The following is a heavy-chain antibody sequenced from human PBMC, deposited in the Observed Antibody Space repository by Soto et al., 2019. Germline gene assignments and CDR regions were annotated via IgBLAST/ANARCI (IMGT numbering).Heavy chain of an antibody. V-gene: IGHV4-39*01. J-gene: IGHJ4*02. CDR3: GKVLVGATGHTDSDS. D-gene: IGHD2-15*01. CDR1: GGSIYRSGYY. CDR2: IDYNGVT. Sequence: SETLSLTCTVSGGSIYRSGYYWGWIRQPPGRGLEWIGNIDYNGVTYSNPSLKSRVTISRDTSKNQFSLKLTSVTAADTAMYYCGKVLVGATGHTDSDSWGPGTLVTVSS.